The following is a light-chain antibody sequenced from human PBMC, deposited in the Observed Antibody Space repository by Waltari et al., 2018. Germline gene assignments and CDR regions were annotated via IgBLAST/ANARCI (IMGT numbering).Light chain of an antibody. J-gene: IGKJ2*01. V-gene: IGKV3-15*01. CDR3: QQYDDWPAYS. CDR1: QNIANN. Sequence: EIVMTQSPAAVSLSPGERATLSCRASQNIANNLAWYQHKGGQAPRFLIYDASTRATGIPVRFSGSGSGTEFTLSISSLQTEDFAVYFCQQYDDWPAYSFGQGTKLEIK. CDR2: DAS.